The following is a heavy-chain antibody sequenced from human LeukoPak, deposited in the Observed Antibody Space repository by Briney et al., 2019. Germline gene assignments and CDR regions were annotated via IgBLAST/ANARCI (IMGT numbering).Heavy chain of an antibody. V-gene: IGHV4-59*01. D-gene: IGHD6-6*01. Sequence: SETLSLTCTVSGGSISSYYWSWIRQPPGKGLEWIGYIYYRGSTNYNPSLKSRVTISVDTSKNQFSLKLSSVTAADTAVYYCARDQSSTFDYWGQGTLVTVSS. CDR2: IYYRGST. CDR1: GGSISSYY. J-gene: IGHJ4*02. CDR3: ARDQSSTFDY.